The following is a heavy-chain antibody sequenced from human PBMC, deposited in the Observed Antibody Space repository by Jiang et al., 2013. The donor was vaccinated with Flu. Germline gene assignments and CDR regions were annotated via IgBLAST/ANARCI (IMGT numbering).Heavy chain of an antibody. Sequence: SGAEVKVSCKASGGTFSSYAISWVRQAPGQGLEWMGGIIPIFGTANYAQKFQGRVTITADKSTSTAYMELSSLRSEDTAVYYCASRSWWLNWFDPWGQGTLVTVSS. J-gene: IGHJ5*02. CDR3: ASRSWWLNWFDP. CDR1: GGTFSSYA. CDR2: IIPIFGTA. V-gene: IGHV1-69*06. D-gene: IGHD5-12*01.